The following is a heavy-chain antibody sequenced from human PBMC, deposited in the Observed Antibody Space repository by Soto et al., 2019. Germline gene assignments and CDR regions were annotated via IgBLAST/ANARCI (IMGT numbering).Heavy chain of an antibody. V-gene: IGHV1-2*02. D-gene: IGHD6-19*01. J-gene: IGHJ5*02. CDR3: ARETRWLVLNNWLDL. CDR2: INPTTGGT. CDR1: GYTFTGYY. Sequence: QVQLVQSGAEVKKPGASVEVSCKASGYTFTGYYIHWVRLAPGQGLEWMGWINPTTGGTNSAQRFRGRVTMTRDASISTVYLELSRLRSDDTAVYYCARETRWLVLNNWLDLWGQGTLVTVSS.